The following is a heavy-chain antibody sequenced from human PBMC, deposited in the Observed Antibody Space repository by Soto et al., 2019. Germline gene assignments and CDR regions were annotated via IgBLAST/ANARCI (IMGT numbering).Heavy chain of an antibody. D-gene: IGHD2-15*01. CDR3: ATAAFCSGGSCPLYYFDY. CDR1: GGTFSRYT. J-gene: IGHJ4*02. CDR2: IIPILGIA. V-gene: IGHV1-69*02. Sequence: QVQLVQSGAEVKKPGSSVKVSCKASGGTFSRYTISWVRQAPGQGLEWMGRIIPILGIANYAQKFQGRVTIPADKSTSAAYMVLSSLRSEGTAVYYCATAAFCSGGSCPLYYFDYWGQGTLVTVSS.